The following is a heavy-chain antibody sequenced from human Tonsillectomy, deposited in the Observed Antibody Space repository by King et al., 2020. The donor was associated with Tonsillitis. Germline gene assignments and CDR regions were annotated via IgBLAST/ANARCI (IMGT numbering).Heavy chain of an antibody. Sequence: VQLVESGGGLVKPGGPLRLSCAASVFTFRSFNMNWARQAPGKGLEWVSSISSSSSYIYYADSVKGRFTISRENAKNSLYLQMNSLRAEDTALYYCASYPSILLEVRVIEPPYCWGEGPLAAAS. V-gene: IGHV3-21*01. CDR3: ASYPSILLEVRVIEPPYC. D-gene: IGHD2/OR15-2a*01. CDR2: ISSSSSYI. J-gene: IGHJ4*02. CDR1: VFTFRSFN.